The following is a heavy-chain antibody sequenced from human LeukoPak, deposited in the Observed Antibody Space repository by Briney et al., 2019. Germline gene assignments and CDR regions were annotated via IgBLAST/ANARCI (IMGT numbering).Heavy chain of an antibody. J-gene: IGHJ4*02. CDR1: GFTFSSYG. D-gene: IGHD6-13*01. CDR3: AAGYNFDY. CDR2: ISYDGSNK. Sequence: HPGRSLRLSCAASGFTFSSYGMHWVRQAPGEGLEWVAVISYDGSNKYYADSVKGRFTISRDNSKNTLYLQMNSLRAEDTAVYYGAAGYNFDYWGQGTLVTVSS. V-gene: IGHV3-30*03.